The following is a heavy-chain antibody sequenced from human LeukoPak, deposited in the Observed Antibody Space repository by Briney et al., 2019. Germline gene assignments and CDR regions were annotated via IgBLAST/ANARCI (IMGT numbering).Heavy chain of an antibody. J-gene: IGHJ5*02. D-gene: IGHD6-25*01. CDR2: IYPGDSDT. Sequence: GESLKISCRGPGYSFTSSWIGWVRPIPGKGLGWMGIIYPGDSDTRYSPSFKGQVTISADKSNSTAYLQWSSLKASDTAMYYCARLIAPDKNWFDPWGQGTLVTVSS. CDR1: GYSFTSSW. CDR3: ARLIAPDKNWFDP. V-gene: IGHV5-51*01.